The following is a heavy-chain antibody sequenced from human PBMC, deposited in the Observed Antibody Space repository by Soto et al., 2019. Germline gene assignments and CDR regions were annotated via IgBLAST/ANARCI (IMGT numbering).Heavy chain of an antibody. Sequence: ASVKVSCKVSGNXLTKLSMHWVRQAPGKGLEWMGGFDPEDGETIYPQKFQGRVTMTEDTSTDTAYMELSSLRSEDTAVYYCATDNPHYDILTGYYNPPNFDYWGQGTLVTVSS. CDR1: GNXLTKLS. CDR2: FDPEDGET. V-gene: IGHV1-24*01. J-gene: IGHJ4*02. CDR3: ATDNPHYDILTGYYNPPNFDY. D-gene: IGHD3-9*01.